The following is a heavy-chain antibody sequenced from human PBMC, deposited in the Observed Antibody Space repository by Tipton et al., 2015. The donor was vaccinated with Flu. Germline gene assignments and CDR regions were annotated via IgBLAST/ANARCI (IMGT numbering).Heavy chain of an antibody. CDR3: AREGRNSGGLDY. V-gene: IGHV4-39*07. CDR1: GGSISSSSYH. J-gene: IGHJ4*02. D-gene: IGHD1-26*01. CDR2: VHYSGST. Sequence: QLVQSGAEVKPSETLSLTCTVSGGSISSSSYHWGWIRPPPGMGLEWIGSVHYSGSTYQNPSLESRVTISVDTSKNQFSLKLSSVTAADTAVYFCAREGRNSGGLDYWGQGTLVTVSS.